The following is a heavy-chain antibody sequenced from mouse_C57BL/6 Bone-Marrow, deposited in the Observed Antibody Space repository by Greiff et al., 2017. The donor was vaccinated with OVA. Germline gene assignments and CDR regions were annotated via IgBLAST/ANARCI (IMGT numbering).Heavy chain of an antibody. CDR2: IYPRSGNT. J-gene: IGHJ2*01. Sequence: QVHVKQSGAELARPGASVKLSCKASGYTFTSYGISWVKQRTGQGLEWIGEIYPRSGNTYYNEKFKGKATLTADKSSSTAYMELRSLTSEDSAVYFCARSRVSHFDYWGQGTTLTVSS. CDR1: GYTFTSYG. V-gene: IGHV1-81*01. CDR3: ARSRVSHFDY.